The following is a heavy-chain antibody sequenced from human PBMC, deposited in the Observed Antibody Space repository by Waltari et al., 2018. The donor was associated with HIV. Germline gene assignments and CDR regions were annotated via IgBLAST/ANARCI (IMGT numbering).Heavy chain of an antibody. Sequence: QVQLVQSGAEVKKPGSSVKVSCKAYGGTFSSYAISWVRQGPGQGLGWRGWLIPIFATANYEHKFQGRVTITADESTSTAYMELSSLRSEDTAVYYCARSDLDMGDGMDVWGQGTTVTVSS. CDR3: ARSDLDMGDGMDV. D-gene: IGHD2-2*03. V-gene: IGHV1-69*01. J-gene: IGHJ6*02. CDR2: LIPIFATA. CDR1: GGTFSSYA.